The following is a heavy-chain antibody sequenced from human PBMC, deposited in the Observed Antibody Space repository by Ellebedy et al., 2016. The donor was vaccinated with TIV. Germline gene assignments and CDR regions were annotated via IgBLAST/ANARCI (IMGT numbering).Heavy chain of an antibody. D-gene: IGHD2-21*02. Sequence: MPSETLSLTCTVSGGSVSSGSYYWSWIRQPPGKGLEWMGYIYYSGSTNYNPSLKSRVTISVDTSKNQFSLKLSSVTAADTAVYYCARLAYCGGDCYSARGPQWYFDLWGRGTLVTVSS. CDR2: IYYSGST. J-gene: IGHJ2*01. V-gene: IGHV4-61*01. CDR3: ARLAYCGGDCYSARGPQWYFDL. CDR1: GGSVSSGSYY.